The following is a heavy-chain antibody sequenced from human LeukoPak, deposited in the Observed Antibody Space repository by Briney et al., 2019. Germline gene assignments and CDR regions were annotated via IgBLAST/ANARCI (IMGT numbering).Heavy chain of an antibody. CDR2: VDHTGST. J-gene: IGHJ6*03. CDR1: DDSITMYY. Sequence: PSETLSLTCSVSDDSITMYYWTWIRQPPGKGLEWIGYVDHTGSTNFNPSLNGRVSISRDTTKNLFSLRLRSVTAADTAVYFCARGRVSSSTWYSTYYYYFYMDVWGKGTTVAVSS. D-gene: IGHD1-1*01. V-gene: IGHV4-59*01. CDR3: ARGRVSSSTWYSTYYYYFYMDV.